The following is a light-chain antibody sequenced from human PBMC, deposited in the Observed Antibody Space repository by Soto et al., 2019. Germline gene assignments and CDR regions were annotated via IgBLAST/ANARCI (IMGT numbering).Light chain of an antibody. CDR2: DAS. CDR1: HDISNY. J-gene: IGKJ1*01. Sequence: DIQMTQSPSSLSASVGDRVTITCQASHDISNYLNWYQQKPGKAPKLLIYDASNLETGVPSRFSGSGSGTDFTFTISSLQPEDIATYYCQHYNSYSEAFGQGTKVDI. V-gene: IGKV1-33*01. CDR3: QHYNSYSEA.